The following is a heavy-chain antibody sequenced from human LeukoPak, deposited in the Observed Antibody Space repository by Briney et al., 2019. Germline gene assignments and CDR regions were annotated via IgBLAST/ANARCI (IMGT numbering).Heavy chain of an antibody. Sequence: ESGPTLVKPTQTLTLTCTFSGFSLSTSGMCVSWIRQPPGKALEWLARIDWDDNKYYTTSLKTRLTISKDTSKNQVVLTMTNMDPVDTATYYCARNRDSSGWYVGYMDVWGKGTTVTISS. D-gene: IGHD6-19*01. V-gene: IGHV2-70*11. CDR1: GFSLSTSGMC. CDR2: IDWDDNK. CDR3: ARNRDSSGWYVGYMDV. J-gene: IGHJ6*03.